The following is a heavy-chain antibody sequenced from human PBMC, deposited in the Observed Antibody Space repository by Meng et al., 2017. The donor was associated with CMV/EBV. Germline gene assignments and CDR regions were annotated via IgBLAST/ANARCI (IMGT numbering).Heavy chain of an antibody. CDR2: IIPIFGKA. CDR3: ARLNTALSQDY. J-gene: IGHJ4*02. Sequence: SCKASGGTCSSYAISWVRQAPGQGLEWMGGIIPIFGKANDAQKFQGRVTITTDESTSTAYMELSSLRSEDTAVYYCARLNTALSQDYWGQGTLVTVSS. CDR1: GGTCSSYA. V-gene: IGHV1-69*05. D-gene: IGHD5-18*01.